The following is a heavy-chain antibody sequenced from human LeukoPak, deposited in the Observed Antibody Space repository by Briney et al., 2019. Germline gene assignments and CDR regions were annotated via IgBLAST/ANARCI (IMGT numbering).Heavy chain of an antibody. CDR1: GCSISSSSYY. CDR2: IYYSGST. Sequence: SETLSLTCTVSGCSISSSSYYWGWIRQPPGKGLEWIGSIYYSGSTYYNPSLKSRVTISVDTSKNQFFLKLSSVTAADTAVYYCARLHGGVPYNWFDPWGQGTLVTVSS. J-gene: IGHJ5*02. CDR3: ARLHGGVPYNWFDP. V-gene: IGHV4-39*01. D-gene: IGHD3-16*01.